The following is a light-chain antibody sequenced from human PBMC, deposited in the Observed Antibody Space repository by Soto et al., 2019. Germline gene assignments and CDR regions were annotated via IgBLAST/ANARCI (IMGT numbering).Light chain of an antibody. CDR2: EVS. CDR3: SSYTSSSTYV. V-gene: IGLV2-14*01. J-gene: IGLJ1*01. CDR1: SSDVGGYNY. Sequence: QSALTQPASVSGSPGQSITISCTGTSSDVGGYNYVSWYQQHPEKDPKLMIYEVSTRPSGVSYRFAGSKSGNTASLTISGLQAGDEADDYRSSYTSSSTYVFGSGTKVTV.